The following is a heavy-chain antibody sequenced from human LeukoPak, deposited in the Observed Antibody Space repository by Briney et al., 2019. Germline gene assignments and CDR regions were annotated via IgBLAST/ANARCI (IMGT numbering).Heavy chain of an antibody. V-gene: IGHV1-46*01. CDR3: ATDLPITMVRGVIYSGLDY. D-gene: IGHD3-10*01. J-gene: IGHJ4*02. Sequence: GASVKVSCKASGYTFTSYYIHWVRQAPGQGLEWMGIINPSGGSTHYAQKFQGRVTLTRDTSTSTVYMELSSLRSEDTAVYYCATDLPITMVRGVIYSGLDYWGQGTLVTVSS. CDR2: INPSGGST. CDR1: GYTFTSYY.